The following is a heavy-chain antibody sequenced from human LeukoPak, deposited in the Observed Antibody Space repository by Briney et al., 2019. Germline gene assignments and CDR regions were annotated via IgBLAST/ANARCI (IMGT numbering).Heavy chain of an antibody. D-gene: IGHD6-19*01. CDR3: ARQSIAVAGATFDY. J-gene: IGHJ4*02. Sequence: GGSLRLSCAASGFTFSSYSMNWVRQAPGKGLEWVSSIISSSSYIYYADSVKGRFTISRDNAKNSLYLQMNSLRAEDTAVYYCARQSIAVAGATFDYWGQGTLVTVSS. CDR1: GFTFSSYS. V-gene: IGHV3-21*01. CDR2: IISSSSYI.